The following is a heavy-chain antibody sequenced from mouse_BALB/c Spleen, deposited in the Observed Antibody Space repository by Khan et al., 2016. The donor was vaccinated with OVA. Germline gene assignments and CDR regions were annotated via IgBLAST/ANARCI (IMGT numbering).Heavy chain of an antibody. CDR2: INPSNDYS. CDR3: ARGGYGSFDF. D-gene: IGHD1-1*01. V-gene: IGHV1-4*01. Sequence: VQLQESGAELARPGASVKMSCKASGYIFTNYMMHWVKQRPGQGLEWIGDINPSNDYSNYNQNFKDKATLTADKSSSTAYMQLSSLTSEDSAVYYCARGGYGSFDFWGRGTLVTVAA. CDR1: GYIFTNYM. J-gene: IGHJ3*01.